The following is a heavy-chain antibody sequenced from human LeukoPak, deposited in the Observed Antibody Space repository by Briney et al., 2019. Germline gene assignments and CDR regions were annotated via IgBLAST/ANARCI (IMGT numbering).Heavy chain of an antibody. CDR2: INAGNGNT. V-gene: IGHV1-3*01. CDR1: GYTFTSYA. Sequence: ASVKVSCKASGYTFTSYAMHWVRQAPGQRLEWMGWINAGNGNTKYSQKFQGRVTITRDTSASTAYMELSSLRSEDTAVYYCARRTALLGGFWSYGMDVWGQGTTVTVSS. J-gene: IGHJ6*02. D-gene: IGHD3-3*01. CDR3: ARRTALLGGFWSYGMDV.